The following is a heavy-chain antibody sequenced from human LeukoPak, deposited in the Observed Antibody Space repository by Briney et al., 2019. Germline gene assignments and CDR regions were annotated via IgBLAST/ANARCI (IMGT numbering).Heavy chain of an antibody. CDR2: INSDGSST. J-gene: IGHJ4*02. CDR1: GFTFSSYW. V-gene: IGHV3-74*01. CDR3: AREDVATRFDY. D-gene: IGHD5-12*01. Sequence: GGSLRLSCAASGFTFSSYWMHWVRQAPGKGLVWVSRINSDGSSTSYADSVKGRFTISRDNAKNTLYLQMNSLRAEDTAVYYCAREDVATRFDYWGQGTLVTVSS.